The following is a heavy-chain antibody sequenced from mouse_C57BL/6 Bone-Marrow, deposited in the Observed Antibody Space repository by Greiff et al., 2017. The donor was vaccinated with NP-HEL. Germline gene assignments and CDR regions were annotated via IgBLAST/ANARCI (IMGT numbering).Heavy chain of an antibody. V-gene: IGHV10-3*01. Sequence: EVMLVESGGGLVQPKGSLKLSCAASGFTFNTYAMHWVRQAPGKGLEWVARLRSKSSNYATYYADSVKDRFTISRDDSQSMLYLQMNNLKTEDTAMYYCVRGSTTVVAFDYWGQGTTLTVSS. CDR2: LRSKSSNYAT. CDR3: VRGSTTVVAFDY. J-gene: IGHJ2*01. CDR1: GFTFNTYA. D-gene: IGHD1-1*01.